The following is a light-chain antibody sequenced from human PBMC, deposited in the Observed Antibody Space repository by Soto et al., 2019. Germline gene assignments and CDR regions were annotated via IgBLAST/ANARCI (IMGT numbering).Light chain of an antibody. CDR3: QQSGSSFYT. CDR1: QSVSSAY. CDR2: GAS. V-gene: IGKV3-20*01. J-gene: IGKJ2*01. Sequence: EIVLTQSPGTLSLSPGERATLSCRASQSVSSAYLAWYQQIPGQAPRLLIYGASSRATGISDRFSGSGSWTDFTLSCSGLEPEDCAVYYCQQSGSSFYTYGQGTTLEIK.